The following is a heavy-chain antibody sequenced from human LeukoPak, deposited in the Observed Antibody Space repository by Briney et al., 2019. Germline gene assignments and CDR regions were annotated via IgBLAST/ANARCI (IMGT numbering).Heavy chain of an antibody. CDR3: ARGRDYGSGSTASFDY. D-gene: IGHD3-10*01. V-gene: IGHV4-4*07. CDR1: GGSISSYY. CDR2: IYSSGST. J-gene: IGHJ4*02. Sequence: SETLSLTCTVSGGSISSYYWSWIRQPAGKGLEWIGRIYSSGSTNYNPSLKSRVTMSVDTSKNQFSLKLSSVTAADTAVYYCARGRDYGSGSTASFDYWGQGTLVTVSS.